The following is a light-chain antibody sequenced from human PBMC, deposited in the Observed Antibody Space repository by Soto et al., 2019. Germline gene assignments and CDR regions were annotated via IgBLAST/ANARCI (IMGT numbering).Light chain of an antibody. CDR2: ENN. CDR1: SSNIGNNY. V-gene: IGLV1-51*01. Sequence: QSVLTQPPSVSAAPGQKLTISCSGFSSNIGNNYVSWYQQVPGTAPKLLIYENNKRPSGIPDRFSGSKSGTSATLDITGLQTGDEADYYCGTWDSSLSAGVFGGGTKVTVL. CDR3: GTWDSSLSAGV. J-gene: IGLJ2*01.